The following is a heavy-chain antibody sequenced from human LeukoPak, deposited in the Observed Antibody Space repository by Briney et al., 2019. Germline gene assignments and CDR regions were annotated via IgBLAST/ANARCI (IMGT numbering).Heavy chain of an antibody. V-gene: IGHV5-51*01. CDR1: GYTFSSYW. CDR3: ARQNDFRLDY. D-gene: IGHD3-3*01. Sequence: GESLKISRKGSGYTFSSYWIGRVRQMPGKGLEWMGIIYPGDSDTRYSPSLQGQVTISVDTSIGTAYLQWSSLKASDTAIYYCARQNDFRLDYWGQGTLVTVSS. J-gene: IGHJ4*02. CDR2: IYPGDSDT.